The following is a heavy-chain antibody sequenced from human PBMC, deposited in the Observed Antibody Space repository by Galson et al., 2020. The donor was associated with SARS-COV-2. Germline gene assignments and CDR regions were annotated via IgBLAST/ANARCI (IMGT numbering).Heavy chain of an antibody. CDR2: IYPGDSDT. CDR3: ARLERADLEGY. Sequence: GESLKISCKGSGYSFSSYWIGWVRQMPGKGLEWMGIIYPGDSDTTYSPAFQGQVTISADKSIRTAYLQWSSLKASDTAMYYCARLERADLEGYWGQGTLVTVSS. D-gene: IGHD1-1*01. J-gene: IGHJ4*02. V-gene: IGHV5-51*01. CDR1: GYSFSSYW.